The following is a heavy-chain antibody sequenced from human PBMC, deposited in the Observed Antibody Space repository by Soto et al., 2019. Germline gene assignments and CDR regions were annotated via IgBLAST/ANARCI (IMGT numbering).Heavy chain of an antibody. CDR1: GYTFTSYY. V-gene: IGHV1-46*01. CDR2: INPSGGST. D-gene: IGHD3-22*01. CDR3: ASNDYYDSSDWTSAFDI. J-gene: IGHJ3*02. Sequence: ASVKVSCKASGYTFTSYYMHWVRQAPGQGLEWMGIINPSGGSTSYAQKFQGRVTMTRDTSTSTVYMELSSLRSEDTAVYYCASNDYYDSSDWTSAFDIWGQGTMVTVSS.